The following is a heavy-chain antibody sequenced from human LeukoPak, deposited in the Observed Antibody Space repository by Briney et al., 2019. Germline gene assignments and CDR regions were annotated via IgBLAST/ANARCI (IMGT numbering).Heavy chain of an antibody. D-gene: IGHD1-26*01. CDR1: GHTFTDYY. CDR2: VNPSGGGT. CDR3: ARRYSGNQGAAFDI. J-gene: IGHJ3*02. V-gene: IGHV1-46*01. Sequence: ASVKVSCKASGHTFTDYYMHWVRQAPGQGLEWMGIVNPSGGGTRYAQRFQDRVTMTRDMSTSTVYMELSNLRSEDTAVFYCARRYSGNQGAAFDIWGQGTMVTVSS.